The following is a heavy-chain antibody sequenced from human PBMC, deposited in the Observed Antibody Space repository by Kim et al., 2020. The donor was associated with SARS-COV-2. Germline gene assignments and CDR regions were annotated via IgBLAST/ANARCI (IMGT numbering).Heavy chain of an antibody. Sequence: SETLSLTCAVYGGSFSGYYWSWIRQPPGKGLEWIGEINHSGSTNYNPSLKSRVTISVDTSKNQFSLKLSSVTAADTAVYYCARKRTGGYYYYGMDVWGQG. V-gene: IGHV4-34*01. J-gene: IGHJ6*02. CDR1: GGSFSGYY. D-gene: IGHD3-10*01. CDR3: ARKRTGGYYYYGMDV. CDR2: INHSGST.